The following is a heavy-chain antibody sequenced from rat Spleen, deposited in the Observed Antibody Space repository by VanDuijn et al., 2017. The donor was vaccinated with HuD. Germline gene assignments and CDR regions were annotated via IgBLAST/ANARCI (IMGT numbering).Heavy chain of an antibody. V-gene: IGHV5-31*01. CDR3: TRQNNYAAY. CDR1: GFTFNNYW. J-gene: IGHJ3*01. Sequence: EVQLVESGGGLVQPGRSLKLSCVASGFTFNNYWMTWIRQAPGKGLEWVASITNTGGSTYYRDSVKGRFTISRDNAKSTLYLKMDSLRSEDTATYYCTRQNNYAAYWGQGTLVTVSS. CDR2: ITNTGGST. D-gene: IGHD1-10*01.